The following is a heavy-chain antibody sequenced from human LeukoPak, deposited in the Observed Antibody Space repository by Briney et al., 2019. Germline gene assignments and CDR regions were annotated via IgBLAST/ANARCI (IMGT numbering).Heavy chain of an antibody. J-gene: IGHJ4*02. V-gene: IGHV4-39*01. CDR2: INYSGST. CDR1: GGSISSTFYY. Sequence: SETLSLTCTVSGGSISSTFYYWGWIRQPPGKGLEWIVSINYSGSTYYNPSLKSRVTISVDTSKNQFSLKLSSVTAADTAVYYCARRRFVRGPDVVNPFDDWGQGTLVTVSS. D-gene: IGHD2-8*01. CDR3: ARRRFVRGPDVVNPFDD.